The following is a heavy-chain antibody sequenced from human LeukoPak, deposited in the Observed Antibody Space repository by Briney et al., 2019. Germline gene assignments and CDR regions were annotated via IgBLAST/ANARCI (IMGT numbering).Heavy chain of an antibody. CDR1: GGSISSYY. V-gene: IGHV4-59*01. J-gene: IGHJ4*02. D-gene: IGHD7-27*01. Sequence: SETLSLTCTVSGGSISSYYWSWIRQPPGKGLEWIGYIYYSGSTNYNPSLKSRVTISVDTSKNQFSLKLSSVIAADTAVYYCARGRLGLGIVDYWGQGTLVTVSS. CDR3: ARGRLGLGIVDY. CDR2: IYYSGST.